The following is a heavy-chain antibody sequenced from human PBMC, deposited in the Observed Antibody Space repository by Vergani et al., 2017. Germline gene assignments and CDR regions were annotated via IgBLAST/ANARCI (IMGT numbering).Heavy chain of an antibody. Sequence: QVQLVQSGAEVKKPGASVKVSCKASGYTFTGYYMHWVRQAPGQGLEWMGWINPNSGGTNYAQKFQGRVTMTKDTSTSTVDMELSSLRSEDTAMYYCARDGSGGSPFAMDVWGQETTVTVSS. CDR1: GYTFTGYY. V-gene: IGHV1-2*02. D-gene: IGHD2-15*01. CDR3: ARDGSGGSPFAMDV. J-gene: IGHJ6*02. CDR2: INPNSGGT.